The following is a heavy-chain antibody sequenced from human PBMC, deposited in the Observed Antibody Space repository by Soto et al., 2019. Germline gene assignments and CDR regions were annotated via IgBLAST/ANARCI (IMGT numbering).Heavy chain of an antibody. J-gene: IGHJ4*02. D-gene: IGHD3-22*01. CDR2: LTDNGGGT. V-gene: IGHV3-23*01. CDR3: AKVVVPPSSGYYFDY. Sequence: GGSLRLSCEASGFTCSAYAMSWVRQAPGKGLEWVSALTDNGGGTYYADSVKGRFTVARDNFKNTLYLQMNSLRAEDTAIYYCAKVVVPPSSGYYFDYWGQGALVTVSS. CDR1: GFTCSAYA.